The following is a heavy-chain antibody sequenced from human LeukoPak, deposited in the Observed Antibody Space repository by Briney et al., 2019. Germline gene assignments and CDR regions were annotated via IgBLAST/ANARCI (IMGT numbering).Heavy chain of an antibody. CDR1: GGTFSSYG. CDR3: ARDVVTADNWFDP. J-gene: IGHJ5*02. Sequence: ASVKVSCKASGGTFSSYGISWVRQAPGQGLEWMGWISAYNGNTNYAQKLQGRVTMTTDTSTSTAYMELRSLRSDDTAVYYCARDVVTADNWFDPWGQGTLVTVSS. CDR2: ISAYNGNT. D-gene: IGHD2-21*02. V-gene: IGHV1-18*01.